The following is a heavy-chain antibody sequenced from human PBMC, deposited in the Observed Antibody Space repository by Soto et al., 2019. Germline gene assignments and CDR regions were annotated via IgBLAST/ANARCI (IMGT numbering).Heavy chain of an antibody. J-gene: IGHJ6*02. D-gene: IGHD6-25*01. CDR1: GDSIRTFY. V-gene: IGHV4-4*07. Sequence: KASETRSLTCAVSGDSIRTFYWNWFRQPAGGGLEWIGRFSLSGDTDYNPSLRSRLTMSFDTSKSQFSLSLTSVTAADTAVYYCAREVKQRLGYYYIGLDVWGQGTTVTVSS. CDR2: FSLSGDT. CDR3: AREVKQRLGYYYIGLDV.